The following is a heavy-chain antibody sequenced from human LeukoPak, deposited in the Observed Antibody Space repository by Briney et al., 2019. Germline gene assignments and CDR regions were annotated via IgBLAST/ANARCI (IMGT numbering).Heavy chain of an antibody. CDR3: ARGDFWSGYYTGLY. CDR1: GFTFSTYA. Sequence: GGSLRLSCAASGFTFSTYAMNWVRQAPGKGLDWVSGISGSGSSTYYADSVKGRFTISRHNSENTLYLQMNSLRAEDTAVYYCARGDFWSGYYTGLYWGQGTLVTVSS. D-gene: IGHD3-3*01. CDR2: ISGSGSST. V-gene: IGHV3-23*01. J-gene: IGHJ4*02.